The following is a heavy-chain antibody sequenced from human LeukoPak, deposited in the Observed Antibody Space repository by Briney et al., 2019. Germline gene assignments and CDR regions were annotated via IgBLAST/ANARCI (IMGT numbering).Heavy chain of an antibody. V-gene: IGHV4-4*07. CDR1: GGSISNYY. J-gene: IGHJ4*01. D-gene: IGHD5-18*01. CDR2: VYGSGSP. CDR3: ARARYSYVAPPYYFDY. Sequence: PSGTLSLTCSVSGGSISNYYWSWIRQSAGKGLEWIGRVYGSGSPNYEPSLKSRVTISVDTSKNQFSLKLSSVTAADTAVYYCARARYSYVAPPYYFDYWGHGTLVTVSS.